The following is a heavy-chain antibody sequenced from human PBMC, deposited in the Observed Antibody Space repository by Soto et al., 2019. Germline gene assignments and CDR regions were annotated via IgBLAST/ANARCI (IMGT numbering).Heavy chain of an antibody. CDR2: INHSGST. Sequence: SETLSLTCAVYGGSFSGYYWSWIRQPPGKGLEWIGEINHSGSTNYNPSLKSRVTISVDTSKNQFSLKLSSVTAADTAVYYCARGREFDPWGQGTLVTVSS. V-gene: IGHV4-34*01. CDR3: ARGREFDP. CDR1: GGSFSGYY. J-gene: IGHJ5*02.